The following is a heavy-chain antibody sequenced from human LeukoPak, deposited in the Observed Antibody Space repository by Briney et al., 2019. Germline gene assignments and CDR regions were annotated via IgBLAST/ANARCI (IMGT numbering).Heavy chain of an antibody. V-gene: IGHV1-69*06. Sequence: AASVKVSCKASGGTFSSYAIGWVRQAPGQGLEWMGGIIPIFGTANYAQKFQGRVTITADKSTSTAYMELSSLRSEDTAVYYCARDSRRGAAGVYYFDYWGQGTLVTVSS. CDR3: ARDSRRGAAGVYYFDY. D-gene: IGHD2-15*01. J-gene: IGHJ4*02. CDR1: GGTFSSYA. CDR2: IIPIFGTA.